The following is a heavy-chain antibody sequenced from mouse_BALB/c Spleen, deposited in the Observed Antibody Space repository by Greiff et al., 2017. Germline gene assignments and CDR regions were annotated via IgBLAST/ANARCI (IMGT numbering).Heavy chain of an antibody. J-gene: IGHJ3*01. CDR2: ISSGSSTI. Sequence: EVQLVESGGGLVQPEGSRKLSCAASGFTFSSFGMHWVRQAPEKGLEWVAYISSGSSTIYYADTVKGRFTISRDNPKNTLFLQMTSLRSEDTAMYYCARGGLRRGFAYWGQGTLVTVSA. D-gene: IGHD2-4*01. CDR3: ARGGLRRGFAY. V-gene: IGHV5-17*02. CDR1: GFTFSSFG.